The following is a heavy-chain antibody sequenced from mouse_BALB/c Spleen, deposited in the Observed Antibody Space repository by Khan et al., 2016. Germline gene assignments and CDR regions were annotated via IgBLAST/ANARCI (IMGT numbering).Heavy chain of an antibody. CDR1: GYSITSDYA. Sequence: VQLKESGPGLVQPSQSLSLTCTVTGYSITSDYAWSWIRQFPGNKLEWMGYIFYSGSPTYNPSLKSRISITRDTSKNQFFLQLNSVTTEDTATYYCARGDWYFDVWGAGTTVTVSS. J-gene: IGHJ1*01. CDR3: ARGDWYFDV. CDR2: IFYSGSP. V-gene: IGHV3-2*02.